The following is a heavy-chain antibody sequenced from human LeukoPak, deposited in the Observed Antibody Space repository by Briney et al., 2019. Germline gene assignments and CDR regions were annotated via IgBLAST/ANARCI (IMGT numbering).Heavy chain of an antibody. CDR2: ISSSSSTI. D-gene: IGHD3-16*02. J-gene: IGHJ4*02. CDR1: GFTFSSYS. V-gene: IGHV3-48*01. Sequence: GGSLRLSCAASGFTFSSYSMNWVRQAPGKGLEWVSYISSSSSTIYYADSVKGRFTISRDNAKNSLYLQMNSLRAEDTAVYYCARGALSGGSYYDYVWGSYRAYYFDYWGQGTLVTVSS. CDR3: ARGALSGGSYYDYVWGSYRAYYFDY.